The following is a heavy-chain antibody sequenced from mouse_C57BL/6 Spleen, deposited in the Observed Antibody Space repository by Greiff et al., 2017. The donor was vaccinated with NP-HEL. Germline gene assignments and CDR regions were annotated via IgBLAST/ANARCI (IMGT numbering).Heavy chain of an antibody. D-gene: IGHD2-3*01. CDR1: GYSFTGYF. Sequence: EVQLKQSGPELVKPGDSVKISCKASGYSFTGYFMNWVMQSHGKSLEWIGRINPYNGDTFYNQKFKGKATLTVDKSSSTAHMELRSLTSEDSAVYYCAREGPDGSFAYWGQGTLVTVSA. J-gene: IGHJ3*01. CDR3: AREGPDGSFAY. V-gene: IGHV1-20*01. CDR2: INPYNGDT.